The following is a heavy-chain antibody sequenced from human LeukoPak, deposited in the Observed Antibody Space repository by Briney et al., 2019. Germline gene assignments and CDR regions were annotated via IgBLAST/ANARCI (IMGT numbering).Heavy chain of an antibody. Sequence: SETLSLTCAVYGGSFSGYYWSWIRQPPGKGLEWIGEINHSGSTNYNPSLKSRVTISVDTSKNQFSLKLSSVTAADTAVYYCARSWSPNYYDSSGHFDYWGQGTLVTVSS. D-gene: IGHD3-22*01. J-gene: IGHJ4*02. CDR1: GGSFSGYY. V-gene: IGHV4-34*01. CDR3: ARSWSPNYYDSSGHFDY. CDR2: INHSGST.